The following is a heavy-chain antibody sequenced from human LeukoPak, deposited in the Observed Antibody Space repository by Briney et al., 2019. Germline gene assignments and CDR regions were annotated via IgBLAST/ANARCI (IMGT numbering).Heavy chain of an antibody. J-gene: IGHJ4*02. CDR3: AKAAGSSATEPPKYYFDY. V-gene: IGHV3-23*01. Sequence: GGSLRLSCAASGFTFSSYAMSWVRQAPGKGLEWVSAISGSGGSTYYADSVKGRFTISRDNSKNTLYLQMNSLRAEDTAVYYCAKAAGSSATEPPKYYFDYWGQGTLVTVSS. CDR1: GFTFSSYA. D-gene: IGHD1-14*01. CDR2: ISGSGGST.